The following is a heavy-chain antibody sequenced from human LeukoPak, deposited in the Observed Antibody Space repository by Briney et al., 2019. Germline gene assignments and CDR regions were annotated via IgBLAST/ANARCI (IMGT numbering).Heavy chain of an antibody. D-gene: IGHD3-10*01. J-gene: IGHJ3*02. Sequence: PSETLSLTCTVSGGSISTSNYYWGWIRQPPGKGLEWIGNIFYSGSTYYSPSLRSRVTISLDTSRNQFSLKLNSVTAEDTAVYYCAKSKGYGLVDIWGQGTMVTVSS. CDR1: GGSISTSNYY. V-gene: IGHV4-39*07. CDR2: IFYSGST. CDR3: AKSKGYGLVDI.